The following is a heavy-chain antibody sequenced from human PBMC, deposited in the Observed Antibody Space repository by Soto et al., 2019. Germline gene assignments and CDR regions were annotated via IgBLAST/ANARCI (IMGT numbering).Heavy chain of an antibody. J-gene: IGHJ5*02. V-gene: IGHV1-18*01. CDR3: ARVLRGVVNWFDP. CDR2: IATYNSNK. D-gene: IGHD3-10*01. CDR1: GDTFTNFG. Sequence: ASVKVSCKTSGDTFTNFGLSGVRQAPGQGLEWMGWIATYNSNKNYAQKFQGRLTLTTDTSTSTGYMELKSLEYDDTAVYYCARVLRGVVNWFDPWGQRTLVAVCS.